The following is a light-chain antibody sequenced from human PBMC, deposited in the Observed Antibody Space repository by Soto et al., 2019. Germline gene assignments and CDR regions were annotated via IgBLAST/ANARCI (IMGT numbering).Light chain of an antibody. CDR3: QQYNNWPPGA. CDR1: QSVSSN. V-gene: IGKV3-15*01. CDR2: GAS. Sequence: EIVMTQSPATLSVSPGERATLSCRASQSVSSNLAWYQQKPGQAPRLLIYGASTRATGIPARFSGSGSGTEFTLTISSLQSGDFAVYYCQQYNNWPPGAFGQGTK. J-gene: IGKJ1*01.